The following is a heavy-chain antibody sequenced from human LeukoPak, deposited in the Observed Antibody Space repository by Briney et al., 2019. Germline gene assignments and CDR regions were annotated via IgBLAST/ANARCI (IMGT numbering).Heavy chain of an antibody. D-gene: IGHD2-2*01. V-gene: IGHV5-51*01. Sequence: GESLKISCKGSGYTFTNYYIGWVRQTPGKGLEWMGIISPGDSDARYSPSFQGQVTISADKSISTAYLRWSSLKASDTAMYYCARRYCSSTSCNPYFFDYWGQGTVVTVSS. CDR3: ARRYCSSTSCNPYFFDY. CDR2: ISPGDSDA. J-gene: IGHJ4*02. CDR1: GYTFTNYY.